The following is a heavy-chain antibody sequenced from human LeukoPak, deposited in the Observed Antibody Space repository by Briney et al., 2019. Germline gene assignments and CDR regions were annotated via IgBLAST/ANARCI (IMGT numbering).Heavy chain of an antibody. Sequence: GGSLRLSCAASGFTFDDYGMSWVRQAPGKGLEWVSGINWNGGSTGYADPVKGRFTISRDNAKNSLYLQMNSLRAEDTALYYCARDGGDYYDSSGYYYYFDYWGQGTLVTVSS. J-gene: IGHJ4*02. CDR1: GFTFDDYG. D-gene: IGHD3-22*01. CDR3: ARDGGDYYDSSGYYYYFDY. CDR2: INWNGGST. V-gene: IGHV3-20*04.